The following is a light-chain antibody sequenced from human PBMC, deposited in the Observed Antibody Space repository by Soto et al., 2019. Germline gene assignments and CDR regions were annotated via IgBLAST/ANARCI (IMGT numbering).Light chain of an antibody. CDR3: MEGTPS. V-gene: IGKV2-30*01. CDR2: EVS. CDR1: QSLIYSNGKTY. J-gene: IGKJ1*01. Sequence: VLTQSPLSLPVTLGQPASISCRSSQSLIYSNGKTYLNWYQQRPGQVPRRIIYEVSNRDSGDKDRFSGSGSGSGTDFTLKISRVEAEDVGVYYCMEGTPSFGQGYKVE.